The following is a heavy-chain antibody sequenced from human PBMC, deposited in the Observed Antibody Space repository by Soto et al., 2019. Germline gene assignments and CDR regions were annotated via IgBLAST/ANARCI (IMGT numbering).Heavy chain of an antibody. V-gene: IGHV1-69*13. CDR3: ARERTRDYDSSGYYYPFDY. CDR1: GGTFSSYA. D-gene: IGHD3-22*01. J-gene: IGHJ4*02. CDR2: IIPIFGTA. Sequence: ASVKVSCKASGGTFSSYAISWVRQAPGQGLEWMGGIIPIFGTANYAQKFQGRVTITADESTSTAYMELSSLRSEDTAVYYCARERTRDYDSSGYYYPFDYWGQGTLVTVSS.